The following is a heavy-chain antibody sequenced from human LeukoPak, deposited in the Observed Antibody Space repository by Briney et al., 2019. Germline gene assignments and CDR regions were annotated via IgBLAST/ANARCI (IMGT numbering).Heavy chain of an antibody. J-gene: IGHJ4*02. CDR3: VRDAIAAAGTGG. CDR2: INPKSGGT. CDR1: GYTFTGYY. V-gene: IGHV1-2*02. D-gene: IGHD6-13*01. Sequence: GASVKVSRKASGYTFTGYYMHWVRQAPGQGLEWMGWINPKSGGTNYAQNFQGRVTMTRDTSISTAYMELSGLRSDDRAVYYCVRDAIAAAGTGGWGQGTLVTVSS.